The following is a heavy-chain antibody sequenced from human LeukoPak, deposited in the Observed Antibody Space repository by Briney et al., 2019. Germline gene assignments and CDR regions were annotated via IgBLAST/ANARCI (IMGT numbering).Heavy chain of an antibody. D-gene: IGHD2-2*01. V-gene: IGHV4-39*01. CDR2: IYYSGST. Sequence: SETLSLTCTVSGGYISSSSYYWGWIRQPPGKGLERIGSIYYSGSTYYNPSLQSRVTISVDTSKNQFSLKSSSVTAADTAVYYCARSYCSSTSCYAVGAFDTWGQGTMVTVSS. CDR1: GGYISSSSYY. J-gene: IGHJ3*02. CDR3: ARSYCSSTSCYAVGAFDT.